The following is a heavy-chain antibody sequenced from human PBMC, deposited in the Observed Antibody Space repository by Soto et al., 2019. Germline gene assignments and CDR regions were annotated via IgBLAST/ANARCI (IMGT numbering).Heavy chain of an antibody. CDR3: ARDDSFYGEPGYGMNV. V-gene: IGHV4-31*03. J-gene: IGHJ6*02. Sequence: PSETLSLTCTVSGATIGSGGFYWSWIRQRPGKGLEWIGHIYYTGSTYYKPSLNSRVTISVDMSRNQFSLRLRSVTAADTAKYFCARDDSFYGEPGYGMNVWGQGTTVTVS. CDR2: IYYTGST. CDR1: GATIGSGGFY. D-gene: IGHD4-17*01.